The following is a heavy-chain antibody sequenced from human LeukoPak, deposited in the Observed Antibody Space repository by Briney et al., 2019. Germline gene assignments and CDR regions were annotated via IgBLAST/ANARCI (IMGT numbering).Heavy chain of an antibody. CDR3: ARYARPYYDILTGYPPKPYYFDY. CDR2: IYYSGST. V-gene: IGHV4-59*01. CDR1: GGSISSYY. Sequence: SETLSLTCTVSGGSISSYYWSWIRQPPGKGLEWIGYIYYSGSTNYNPSLKSRVTISVDTSKNQFSLKLSSVTAADTAVYYCARYARPYYDILTGYPPKPYYFDYWGQGTLATVSS. J-gene: IGHJ4*02. D-gene: IGHD3-9*01.